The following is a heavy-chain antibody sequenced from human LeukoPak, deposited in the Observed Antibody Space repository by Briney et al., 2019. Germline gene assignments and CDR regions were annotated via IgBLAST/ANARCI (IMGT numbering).Heavy chain of an antibody. V-gene: IGHV1-69*05. CDR1: GGTFSSYA. D-gene: IGHD5-12*01. CDR2: IIPIFGTA. CDR3: ARAIVATITLGFGY. Sequence: GASVKVSCKASGGTFSSYAISWVRQAPGQGLEWMGGIIPIFGTANYAQKFQGRVTITTDESTSTAYMELSSLRSEDTAVYYCARAIVATITLGFGYWGQGTLVTVSS. J-gene: IGHJ4*02.